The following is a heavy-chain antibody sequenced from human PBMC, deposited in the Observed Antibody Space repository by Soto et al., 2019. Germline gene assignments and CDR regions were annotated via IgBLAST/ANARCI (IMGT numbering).Heavy chain of an antibody. D-gene: IGHD6-19*01. J-gene: IGHJ4*02. CDR2: INPSGGST. CDR3: ARDEGYSSGWSQFDY. CDR1: GYTFTSYF. V-gene: IGHV1-46*03. Sequence: AASVKVSCKASGYTFTSYFIHWVRQAPGQGLEWMGIINPSGGSTNYAQQFQGRVTMTRDTSTSTVYMELSSLRFEDTAVYYCARDEGYSSGWSQFDYWGQGTLVTVSS.